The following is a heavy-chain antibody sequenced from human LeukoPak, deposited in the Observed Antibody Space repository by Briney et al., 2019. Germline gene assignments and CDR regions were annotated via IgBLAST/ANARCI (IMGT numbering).Heavy chain of an antibody. CDR3: ARGSWDDVGYYYYMDV. Sequence: ASVKVSCKASGGTFSSYAISWVRQAPGQGLEWLGGTIPLFGTTRYAQKFQGRVTITTDESTRTAYMDLSSLTSEDTAVYYCARGSWDDVGYYYYMDVWGKGSTVTVSS. CDR1: GGTFSSYA. CDR2: TIPLFGTT. J-gene: IGHJ6*03. V-gene: IGHV1-69*05. D-gene: IGHD1-1*01.